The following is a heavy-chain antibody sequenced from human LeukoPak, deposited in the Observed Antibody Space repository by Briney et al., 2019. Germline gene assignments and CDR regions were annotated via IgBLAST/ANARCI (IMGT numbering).Heavy chain of an antibody. CDR1: GFTYRNYG. D-gene: IGHD7-27*01. V-gene: IGHV3-30*02. Sequence: GGSLRLSCAASGFTYRNYGMHWVRRAPGKGLEWVTFIRNDGSGKYYADSVKGRFTISRDDSKNTLSLQMTSLRAEDTAVYYCVQDRAWGFGYWGRGTLVTVSS. J-gene: IGHJ4*02. CDR2: IRNDGSGK. CDR3: VQDRAWGFGY.